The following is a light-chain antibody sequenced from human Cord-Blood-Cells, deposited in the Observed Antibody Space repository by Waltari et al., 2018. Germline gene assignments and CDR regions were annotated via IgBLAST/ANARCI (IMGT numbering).Light chain of an antibody. Sequence: QSALTQPASVSGSPGQSITIPCTGTSSDGGCYNYVSWYQQHPGKAPKLMIYEVSNRPSGVSNRFSGSKSGNTASLTISGLQAEDEADYYCSSYTSSSTYVFGTGTKVTVL. J-gene: IGLJ1*01. CDR3: SSYTSSSTYV. CDR1: SSDGGCYNY. V-gene: IGLV2-14*01. CDR2: EVS.